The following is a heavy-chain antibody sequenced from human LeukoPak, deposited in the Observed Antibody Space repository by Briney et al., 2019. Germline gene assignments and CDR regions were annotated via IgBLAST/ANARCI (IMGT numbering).Heavy chain of an antibody. CDR3: ASQGSPYAYSNLRRSNWFDP. CDR1: GYTFTSYD. J-gene: IGHJ5*02. Sequence: ASVKVSCKASGYTFTSYDINGVRQSTGQGLEGMGWMNPNSGNAGYAHKFQGRVTMTRNTSISTAYMELSSLRSEDTAVYYCASQGSPYAYSNLRRSNWFDPWGQGTLVTVSS. CDR2: MNPNSGNA. D-gene: IGHD4-11*01. V-gene: IGHV1-8*02.